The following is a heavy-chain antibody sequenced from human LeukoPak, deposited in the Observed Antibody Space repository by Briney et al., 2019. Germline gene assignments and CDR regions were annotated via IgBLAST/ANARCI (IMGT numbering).Heavy chain of an antibody. D-gene: IGHD4-17*01. Sequence: GGSLKISCGGSGFPFHTPWHDRVRPMPGKGLEWMGIIYPGDSETTYSPSFQGQVTISGDKSISTAYLQVSSLKASDTAMYYCARRYTYGDLRYFDYWGQGTLVTVSS. CDR1: GFPFHTPW. CDR2: IYPGDSET. J-gene: IGHJ4*02. V-gene: IGHV5-51*01. CDR3: ARRYTYGDLRYFDY.